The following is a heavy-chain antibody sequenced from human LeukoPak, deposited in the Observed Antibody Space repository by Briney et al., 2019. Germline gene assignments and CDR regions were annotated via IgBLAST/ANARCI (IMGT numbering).Heavy chain of an antibody. CDR1: GFTFSSYW. Sequence: GRSLRLSCAASGFTFSSYWMSWVRQAPGKGLEWVANIKQDGSEKYYVDSVKGRFTISRDNAKNSLYLQMNSLRAEDTAVYYCARDLPDYAITFGGVIAPFDYWGQGTLVTVSS. D-gene: IGHD3-16*02. V-gene: IGHV3-7*01. CDR2: IKQDGSEK. J-gene: IGHJ4*02. CDR3: ARDLPDYAITFGGVIAPFDY.